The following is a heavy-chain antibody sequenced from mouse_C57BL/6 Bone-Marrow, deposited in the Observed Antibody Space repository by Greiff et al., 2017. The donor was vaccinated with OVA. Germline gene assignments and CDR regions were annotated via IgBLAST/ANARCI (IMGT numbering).Heavy chain of an antibody. V-gene: IGHV1-39*01. Sequence: EVHLVESGPELVKPGASVKISCKASGYSFTDYNMNWVKQSNGKSLEWIGVINPNYGTTSYNQKFKGKATLTVDQSSSTAYMQLNSLTSEDSAVYYCARGIYYGSSPFAYWGQGTLVTVSA. CDR3: ARGIYYGSSPFAY. D-gene: IGHD1-1*01. CDR1: GYSFTDYN. J-gene: IGHJ3*01. CDR2: INPNYGTT.